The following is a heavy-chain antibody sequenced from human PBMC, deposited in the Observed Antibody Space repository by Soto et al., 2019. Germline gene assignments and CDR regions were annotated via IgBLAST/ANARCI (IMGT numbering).Heavy chain of an antibody. Sequence: GGSLRLSCAASGFTFDDYTMHWVRQAPGKGLEWVSLISWDGGSTYYADSVKGRFTISRDNSKNSLYLQMNSLRTEDTALYYCAKVQNDYGYFDYWGQGTLVTVSS. D-gene: IGHD4-17*01. CDR1: GFTFDDYT. CDR2: ISWDGGST. CDR3: AKVQNDYGYFDY. J-gene: IGHJ4*02. V-gene: IGHV3-43*01.